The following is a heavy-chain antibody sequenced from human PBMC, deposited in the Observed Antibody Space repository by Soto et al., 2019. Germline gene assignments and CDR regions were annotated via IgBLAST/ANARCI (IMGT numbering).Heavy chain of an antibody. V-gene: IGHV3-23*01. D-gene: IGHD2-8*01. CDR1: GFTFSSYA. J-gene: IGHJ4*02. Sequence: HPGGSLRLSCAASGFTFSSYAMSWVPQAPGKGLEWVSAISGSGGSTYYADSVKGRFTISRDNSKNTLYLQMNSLRAEDTAVYYCAKDRSSLNRMVYAIAGYYFDYWGPGTLVTVSS. CDR2: ISGSGGST. CDR3: AKDRSSLNRMVYAIAGYYFDY.